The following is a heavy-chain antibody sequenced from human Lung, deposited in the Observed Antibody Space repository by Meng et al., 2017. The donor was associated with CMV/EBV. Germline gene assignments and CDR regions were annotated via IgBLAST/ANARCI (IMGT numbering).Heavy chain of an antibody. J-gene: IGHJ4*02. CDR1: GGSISSCGYY. Sequence: LPCTVSGGSISSCGYYWRCLRQHPGQGLEWIGYIYSSGSTYYNPSLQSRVTISVDTSKNQFSLKLSSVTAADTAVYYCARVDRSMIVSWGQGTLVTVSS. D-gene: IGHD3-22*01. V-gene: IGHV4-31*03. CDR2: IYSSGST. CDR3: ARVDRSMIVS.